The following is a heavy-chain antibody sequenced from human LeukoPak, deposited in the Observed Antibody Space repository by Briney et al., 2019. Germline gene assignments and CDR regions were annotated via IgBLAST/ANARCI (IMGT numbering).Heavy chain of an antibody. V-gene: IGHV3-11*04. D-gene: IGHD3-16*01. CDR2: ISSSGSTI. Sequence: GGSLRLSCAASGFTFSDYYMNWIRQAPGKGLEWVSYISSSGSTIYYADSVKGRFTISRDNAKNSLYLQVNSLRAEDTAVYYCARGPRLPQYFQYWGQGTLVTVSS. CDR1: GFTFSDYY. J-gene: IGHJ1*01. CDR3: ARGPRLPQYFQY.